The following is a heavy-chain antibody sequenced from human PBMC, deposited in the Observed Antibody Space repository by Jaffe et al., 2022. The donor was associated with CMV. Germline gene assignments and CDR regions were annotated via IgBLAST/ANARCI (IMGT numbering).Heavy chain of an antibody. Sequence: QVQLVQSGAEVKKPGASVKVSCKASGYTFTSYYMHWVRQAPGQGLEWMGIINPSGGSTTYAQRFQGRVTMTRDTSTSTVYMELSSLRFEDTAVYYCARGFGIAAAGTLPDYWGQGTLVTVSS. J-gene: IGHJ4*02. V-gene: IGHV1-46*01. CDR1: GYTFTSYY. CDR3: ARGFGIAAAGTLPDY. D-gene: IGHD6-13*01. CDR2: INPSGGST.